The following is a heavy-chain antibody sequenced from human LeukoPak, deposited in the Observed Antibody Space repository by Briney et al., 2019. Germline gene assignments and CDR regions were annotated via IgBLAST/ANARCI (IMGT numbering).Heavy chain of an antibody. CDR2: ISSSSSYI. J-gene: IGHJ5*02. CDR3: ARANPGATSRNWFDP. D-gene: IGHD1-26*01. Sequence: GGSLRLSCAASGFTFSSYSMNWVRQAPGKGLEWVSSISSSSSYIYYADSVKGRFTISRDNAKNSLYLQMNSLRAEDTAVYYCARANPGATSRNWFDPWGQGTLVTVSS. V-gene: IGHV3-21*01. CDR1: GFTFSSYS.